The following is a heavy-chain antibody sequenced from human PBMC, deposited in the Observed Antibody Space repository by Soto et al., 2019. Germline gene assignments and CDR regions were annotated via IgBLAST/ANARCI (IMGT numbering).Heavy chain of an antibody. CDR2: IIPIFGTA. V-gene: IGHV1-69*01. J-gene: IGHJ5*02. CDR3: AGWLGSRSWGGEKNWFDP. CDR1: GGTFSSYA. D-gene: IGHD6-13*01. Sequence: QVQLVQSGAEVKKPGSSVKVSCKASGGTFSSYAISWVRQAPGQGLEWMGGIIPIFGTANYAQKFQGRVTILADESTSTAYMELSSLRSEETAGYYFAGWLGSRSWGGEKNWFDPWGQGTLVTVSS.